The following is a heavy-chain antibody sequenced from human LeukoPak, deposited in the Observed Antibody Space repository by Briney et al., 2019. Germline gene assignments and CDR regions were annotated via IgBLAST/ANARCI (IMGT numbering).Heavy chain of an antibody. CDR2: IYYSGST. CDR1: GGSISSSSYY. V-gene: IGHV4-39*02. J-gene: IGHJ3*01. Sequence: TSETLSLTCTVSGGSISSSSYYWGWIRQPPGKGLEWIGSIYYSGSTYYGPSLKSRATISVDTSKNHFSLKLSSVTAADTAVYYCARDAVSGTPGFDVWGQGTMVTVSS. CDR3: ARDAVSGTPGFDV. D-gene: IGHD1-14*01.